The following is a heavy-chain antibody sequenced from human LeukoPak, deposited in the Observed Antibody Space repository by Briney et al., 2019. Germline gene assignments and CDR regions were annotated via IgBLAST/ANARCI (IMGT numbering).Heavy chain of an antibody. CDR2: ISAYNGNT. CDR1: GYTFTSYG. V-gene: IGHV1-18*01. J-gene: IGHJ3*02. Sequence: ASVKVSCKASGYTFTSYGISWVRQAPGQGLEWMGWISAYNGNTNYAQKLQGRVTMTTDTSTSTAYMELRSLRSDDTAVYYCARLRYCSGGSCYFVAFDIWGQGTMVTVSS. CDR3: ARLRYCSGGSCYFVAFDI. D-gene: IGHD2-15*01.